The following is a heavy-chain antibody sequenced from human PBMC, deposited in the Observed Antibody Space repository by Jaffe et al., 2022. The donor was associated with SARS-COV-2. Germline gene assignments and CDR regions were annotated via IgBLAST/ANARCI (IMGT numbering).Heavy chain of an antibody. J-gene: IGHJ3*02. Sequence: EVQLLESGGGLVQPGGSLRLSCAASGFTFSSYAMSWVRQAPGKGLEWVSAISGSGGSTYYADSVKGRFTISRDNSKNTLYLQMNSLRAEDTAVYYCAKDRVCSSGCHDAFDIWGQGTMVTVSS. CDR2: ISGSGGST. CDR3: AKDRVCSSGCHDAFDI. CDR1: GFTFSSYA. D-gene: IGHD6-19*01. V-gene: IGHV3-23*01.